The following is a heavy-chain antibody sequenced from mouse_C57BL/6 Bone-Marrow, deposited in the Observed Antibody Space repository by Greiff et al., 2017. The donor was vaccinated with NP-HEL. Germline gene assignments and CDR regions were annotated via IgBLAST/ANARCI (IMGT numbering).Heavy chain of an antibody. CDR3: ARNVVTTEDFDY. CDR2: ISDGGSYT. V-gene: IGHV5-4*01. J-gene: IGHJ2*01. Sequence: VVESGGGLVKPGGSLKLSCSASGFTFSSYAMSWVRQTPEKRLEWVATISDGGSYTYYPDNVKGRFTISRDNAKNNLYLQMSHLKSEDTAMYYCARNVVTTEDFDYGGQGTTLTVSS. CDR1: GFTFSSYA. D-gene: IGHD2-2*01.